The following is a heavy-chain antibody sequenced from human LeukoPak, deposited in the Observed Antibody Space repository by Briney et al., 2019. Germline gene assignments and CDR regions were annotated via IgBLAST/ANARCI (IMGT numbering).Heavy chain of an antibody. Sequence: PGGSLRLSCAASGFTFGNYAMHWVRQAPGKGLEWVAVVSYDGTNKYYADSVKGRFTISRDNSKNTLYLQMNSLRAEDTAVYYCARVGYPFEYWGQGTLVTVSS. CDR3: ARVGYPFEY. CDR2: VSYDGTNK. J-gene: IGHJ4*02. D-gene: IGHD5-12*01. V-gene: IGHV3-30-3*01. CDR1: GFTFGNYA.